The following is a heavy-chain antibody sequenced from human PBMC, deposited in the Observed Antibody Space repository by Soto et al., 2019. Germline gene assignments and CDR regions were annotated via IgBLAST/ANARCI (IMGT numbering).Heavy chain of an antibody. D-gene: IGHD3-22*01. CDR3: ARLGGYYQAFDQ. CDR1: GGSISSYY. V-gene: IGHV4-59*01. CDR2: IYYSGST. J-gene: IGHJ4*02. Sequence: LPCTVSGGSISSYYWSWIRQPPGKGLEWIGYIYYSGSTNYNPSLKSRVTISVDTSKNQFSLKLSSVTAADTAVYYCARLGGYYQAFDQWGQGSLVTVSS.